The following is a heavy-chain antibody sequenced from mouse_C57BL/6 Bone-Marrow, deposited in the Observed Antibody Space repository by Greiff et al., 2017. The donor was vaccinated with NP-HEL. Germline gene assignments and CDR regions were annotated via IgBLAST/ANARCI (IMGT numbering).Heavy chain of an antibody. CDR3: ARHSPNYYGSSYFYFDY. V-gene: IGHV1-62-2*01. D-gene: IGHD1-1*01. CDR2: FYPGSGSI. Sequence: QVQLKQSGAELVKPGASVKLSCKASGYTFTEYTIHWVKQRSGQGLEWIGWFYPGSGSIKYNEKFKDKATLTADKSSSTVYMELSRLTSEDSAVYFCARHSPNYYGSSYFYFDYWGQGTTLTVSS. CDR1: GYTFTEYT. J-gene: IGHJ2*01.